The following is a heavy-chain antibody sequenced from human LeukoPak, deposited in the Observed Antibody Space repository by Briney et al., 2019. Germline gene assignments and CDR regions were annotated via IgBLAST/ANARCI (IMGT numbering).Heavy chain of an antibody. CDR3: ARTNNYAFDI. D-gene: IGHD5-24*01. CDR2: ISGSGDST. CDR1: GFTFSSYA. V-gene: IGHV3-23*01. J-gene: IGHJ3*02. Sequence: GGSLRLSCAASGFTFSSYAMTWVRQAPGKGLEWVSSISGSGDSTYYAASVKDWFTISRDNSKNTLHLQMHSLRAEDTAVYYCARTNNYAFDIWGLGTMVTVSS.